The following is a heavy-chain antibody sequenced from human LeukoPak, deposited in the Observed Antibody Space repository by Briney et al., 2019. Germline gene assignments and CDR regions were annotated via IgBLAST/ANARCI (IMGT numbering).Heavy chain of an antibody. J-gene: IGHJ5*02. CDR2: INPNSGGT. V-gene: IGHV1-2*06. CDR3: ARDRLAGINWFDP. CDR1: GYTFTTYA. Sequence: ASVKVSCKASGYTFTTYAIHWVRQAPGQGLEWMGRINPNSGGTNYAQKLQGRVTMTRDTSISTAYMELSRLRSDDTAVYYCARDRLAGINWFDPWGQGTLVTVSS. D-gene: IGHD3-10*01.